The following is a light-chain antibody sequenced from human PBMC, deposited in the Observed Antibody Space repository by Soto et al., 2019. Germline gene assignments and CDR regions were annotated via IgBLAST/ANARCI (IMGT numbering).Light chain of an antibody. CDR3: SSFTSSTTLV. J-gene: IGLJ2*01. CDR2: EVS. Sequence: QSALTQPASVSGSPGQSINISCTGTSSDIAVYNFVSWYQQHPGKAPKLMIYEVSNRPSGVSNRFSASKSGNTASLTISGLQAEDEADYYCSSFTSSTTLVFGGGTKLTVL. CDR1: SSDIAVYNF. V-gene: IGLV2-14*01.